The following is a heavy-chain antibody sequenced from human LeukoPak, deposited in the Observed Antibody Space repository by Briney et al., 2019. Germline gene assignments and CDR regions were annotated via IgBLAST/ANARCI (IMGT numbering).Heavy chain of an antibody. CDR1: GFTFSSYW. D-gene: IGHD6-19*01. Sequence: GGSLRLSCAASGFTFSSYWMSWVRQAPGKGLEWVANIKQDGSEKYYVDSVKGRFTISRDNAKNSLYLLMNSLRAEDTAVYYCARGQKSVGRVLAGTTTYNYYYYMDVWGKGTTVTVSS. J-gene: IGHJ6*03. V-gene: IGHV3-7*01. CDR3: ARGQKSVGRVLAGTTTYNYYYYMDV. CDR2: IKQDGSEK.